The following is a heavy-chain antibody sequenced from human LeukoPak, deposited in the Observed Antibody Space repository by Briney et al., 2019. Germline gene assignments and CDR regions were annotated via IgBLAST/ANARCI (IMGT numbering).Heavy chain of an antibody. CDR3: ARRPINCIITNCYVDY. Sequence: ASVKVSCKASVYTFTNFYIHWVRQAPGQGLEWMGWMNPNSGDTSYAREFQDRVTMTRDTSLSTAYMELSRLRSDNTAVYFCARRPINCIITNCYVDYWGQGTLVTVSS. CDR2: MNPNSGDT. D-gene: IGHD2-2*01. J-gene: IGHJ4*02. CDR1: VYTFTNFY. V-gene: IGHV1-2*02.